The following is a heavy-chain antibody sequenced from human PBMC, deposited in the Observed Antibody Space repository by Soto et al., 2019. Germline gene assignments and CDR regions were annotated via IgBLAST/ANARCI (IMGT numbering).Heavy chain of an antibody. CDR3: ANIFWFGESYFAPFDY. D-gene: IGHD3-10*01. J-gene: IGHJ4*02. CDR2: ISYDGSNK. V-gene: IGHV3-30*18. Sequence: GGSLRPSCAASGFTFSSYGMHWVRQAPGKGLEWVAVISYDGSNKYYADSVKGRFTISRDNSKNTLYLQMNSLRAEDTAVYYCANIFWFGESYFAPFDYWGQGTLVTVSS. CDR1: GFTFSSYG.